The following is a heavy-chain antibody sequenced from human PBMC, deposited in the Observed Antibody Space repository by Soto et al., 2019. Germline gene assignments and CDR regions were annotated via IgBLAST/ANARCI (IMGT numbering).Heavy chain of an antibody. Sequence: QVQLVESGGGVVQPGRSLRLSCAASGFTFSSYGMHWVRQAPGKGLERVAVIWYDGSNKYYADSVKGRFTISRDNSKNTLYLQMNSLRAEDTAVYYCARDAHCSSTSCTKDWFDHWCQGTLVTVSS. CDR3: ARDAHCSSTSCTKDWFDH. CDR2: IWYDGSNK. J-gene: IGHJ5*02. CDR1: GFTFSSYG. V-gene: IGHV3-33*01. D-gene: IGHD2-2*01.